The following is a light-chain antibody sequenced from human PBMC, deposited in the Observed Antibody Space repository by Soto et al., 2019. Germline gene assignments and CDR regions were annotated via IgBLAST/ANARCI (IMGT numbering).Light chain of an antibody. J-gene: IGKJ1*01. CDR3: QQYGASPWT. CDR1: QSVSSSH. CDR2: DTS. Sequence: EIVLTQSPATLSVSPGGRATLSCRASQSVSSSHLAWYQQKRGQAPRLLIYDTSTRATGIPDRFSGSGSGTDFTLTISRLEPEDFAGYHCQQYGASPWTFGQGTKVDIK. V-gene: IGKV3-20*01.